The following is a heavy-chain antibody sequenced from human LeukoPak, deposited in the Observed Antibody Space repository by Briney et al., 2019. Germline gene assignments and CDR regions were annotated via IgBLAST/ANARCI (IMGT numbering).Heavy chain of an antibody. CDR3: ARGSGWYSSVGYFDY. V-gene: IGHV1-2*02. D-gene: IGHD6-19*01. Sequence: GASVKVSCKASGYTFTGYYMHWVRQAPGQGLEWMGWINPNSGGTNYAQKFQGRVTMTRDTSISTAYMELSRLRSDDTAVYYCARGSGWYSSVGYFDYWGQRTLVTVSS. CDR2: INPNSGGT. J-gene: IGHJ4*02. CDR1: GYTFTGYY.